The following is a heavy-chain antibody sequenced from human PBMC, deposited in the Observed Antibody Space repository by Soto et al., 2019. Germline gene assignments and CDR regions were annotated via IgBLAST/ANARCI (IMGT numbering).Heavy chain of an antibody. V-gene: IGHV4-61*01. CDR2: MYNTGST. CDR3: ARDLWGYCGADCYPLDV. Sequence: SVTLSLTCSVSGVSISSNSHYWGWIRQPPGKGLEWIGYMYNTGSTIYNPSLKSRVTISVDTSKNQFSLKLNSVTAADTAVYYCARDLWGYCGADCYPLDVWGQGTTVTVSS. CDR1: GVSISSNSHY. D-gene: IGHD2-21*02. J-gene: IGHJ6*02.